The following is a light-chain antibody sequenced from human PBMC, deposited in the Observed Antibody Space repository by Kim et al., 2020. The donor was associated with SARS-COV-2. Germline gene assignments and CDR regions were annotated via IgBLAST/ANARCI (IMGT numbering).Light chain of an antibody. CDR2: RDS. CDR1: NIEKRN. CDR3: QVWDGRAVV. Sequence: SYELTQPLSVSVALGQTARMTCGGDNIEKRNVHWYQQRPGQAPILVIYRDSKRPSGIPERVSGYNSGNTATLTISRVQAGDEADYYCQVWDGRAVVFGGG. J-gene: IGLJ2*01. V-gene: IGLV3-9*01.